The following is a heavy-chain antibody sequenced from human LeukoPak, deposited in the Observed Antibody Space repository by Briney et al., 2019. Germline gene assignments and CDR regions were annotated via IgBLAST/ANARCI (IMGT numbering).Heavy chain of an antibody. V-gene: IGHV1-2*02. CDR2: INPNSGGT. J-gene: IGHJ5*02. Sequence: VASVTVSCKASGYTFTGYYMHWVRQAPGQGLEWMGWINPNSGGTNYAQKFQGRVTMTRDTSISTAYMELSGLRSDDTAVYYCARDTARHNWFGPWGQGTLVTVSS. D-gene: IGHD2-21*02. CDR1: GYTFTGYY. CDR3: ARDTARHNWFGP.